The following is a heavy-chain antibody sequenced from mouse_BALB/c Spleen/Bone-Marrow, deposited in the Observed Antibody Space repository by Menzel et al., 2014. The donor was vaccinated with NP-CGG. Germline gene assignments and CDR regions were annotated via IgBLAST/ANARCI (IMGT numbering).Heavy chain of an antibody. V-gene: IGHV1-9*01. CDR1: GYTFSSYW. CDR2: ILPGSGNT. CDR3: TRQGFAY. Sequence: TGPELLKPAASVKISCKATGYTFSSYWIEWVKQRPGHGLEWIGEILPGSGNTNYNEKFKGKATFTADTSSNTAYMQLSSLTSEDSAVYYCTRQGFAYWGQGTLVTGS. J-gene: IGHJ3*01.